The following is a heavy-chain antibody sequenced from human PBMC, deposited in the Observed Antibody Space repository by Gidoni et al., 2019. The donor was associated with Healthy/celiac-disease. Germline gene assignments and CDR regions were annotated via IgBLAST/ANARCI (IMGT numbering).Heavy chain of an antibody. CDR1: GYTFTSYD. V-gene: IGHV1-8*01. Sequence: QVQLVQSAAEVKKPGASVKVSCKASGYTFTSYDINWVRQATGQGLEWMGWMNPNSGNTGYAQKFQGRVTMTRNTSISTAYMELSSLRSEDTAVYYCARRVRFLEWLFPRSVNDAFDIWGQGTMVTVSS. J-gene: IGHJ3*02. D-gene: IGHD3-3*01. CDR2: MNPNSGNT. CDR3: ARRVRFLEWLFPRSVNDAFDI.